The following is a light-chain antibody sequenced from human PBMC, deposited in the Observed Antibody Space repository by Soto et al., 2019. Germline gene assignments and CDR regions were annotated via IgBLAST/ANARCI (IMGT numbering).Light chain of an antibody. CDR3: QQYNNWWT. V-gene: IGKV3-15*01. CDR1: QSVNSN. Sequence: EIVMTQSPATLSVSPGERATLSCRASQSVNSNLAWYQQKPGQAPRLLISGASTRATGIPARFSGSGSETDFTLTISSLQSEDVAVYYCQQYNNWWTFGQGTKVEMK. CDR2: GAS. J-gene: IGKJ1*01.